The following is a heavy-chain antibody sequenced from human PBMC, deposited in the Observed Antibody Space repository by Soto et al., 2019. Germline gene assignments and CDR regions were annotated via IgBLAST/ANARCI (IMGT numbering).Heavy chain of an antibody. Sequence: PGGSRRLSCAASGFTFSSYGMNGGGQAPGKGLEWMSWISMSSSSIDYADSVRGRFTISRDNAKNSLYLQMNSLRDEDTAVYYCARDPYTTTTVTIWDCWGLRTLVTVSS. CDR2: ISMSSSSI. J-gene: IGHJ4*02. CDR1: GFTFSSYG. CDR3: ARDPYTTTTVTIWDC. V-gene: IGHV3-48*02. D-gene: IGHD4-17*01.